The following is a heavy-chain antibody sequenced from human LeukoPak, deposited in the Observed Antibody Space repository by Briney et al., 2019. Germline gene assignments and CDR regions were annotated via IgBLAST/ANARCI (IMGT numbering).Heavy chain of an antibody. J-gene: IGHJ4*02. Sequence: RGSLRLSCAASGFTFSRDWMNWVRQAPGKGLEWVANTNEDGSGKYYVDSVKGRFTISRDNAKNSLFLQMNSLRVEDTAIYYCARGLEGAASHWGQGTLVTVSS. CDR1: GFTFSRDW. V-gene: IGHV3-7*01. CDR3: ARGLEGAASH. D-gene: IGHD2-15*01. CDR2: TNEDGSGK.